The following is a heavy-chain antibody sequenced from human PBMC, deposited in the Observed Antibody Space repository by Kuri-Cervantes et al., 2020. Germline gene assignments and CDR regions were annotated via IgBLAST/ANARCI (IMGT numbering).Heavy chain of an antibody. CDR1: GFTFSSYG. CDR3: AREGGFASGSSPLYYYYGMDV. J-gene: IGHJ6*02. D-gene: IGHD3-10*01. Sequence: GESLKISCAASGFTFSSYGMHWVRQAPGKGLEWVAVIWYDGSNKYYADSVKGRFTISRDNSKNSLYLQMNSLRDEDTAVYYCAREGGFASGSSPLYYYYGMDVWGQGTTVTVSS. V-gene: IGHV3-33*01. CDR2: IWYDGSNK.